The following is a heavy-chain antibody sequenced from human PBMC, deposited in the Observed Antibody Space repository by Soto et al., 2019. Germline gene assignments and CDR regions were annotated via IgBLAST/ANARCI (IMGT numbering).Heavy chain of an antibody. J-gene: IGHJ4*02. D-gene: IGHD3-10*01. CDR2: IYTSGIT. Sequence: QVQLQESGPGLVKDSGTLSLTCAVSGGSISNYNWWTWVRQTPGKRLEWTGAIYTSGITNSNATLKSRVTLSLDKSKNPFSLNVNSVTAADTAVYYCARGGGFDELVDYCGQGTVVTVS. CDR3: ARGGGFDELVDY. CDR1: GGSISNYNW. V-gene: IGHV4-4*02.